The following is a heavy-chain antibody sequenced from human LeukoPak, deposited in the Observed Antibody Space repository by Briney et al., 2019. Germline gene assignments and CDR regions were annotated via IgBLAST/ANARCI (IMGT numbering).Heavy chain of an antibody. CDR1: GFTFSDYY. CDR3: AGYCGGGTCNAAGY. J-gene: IGHJ4*02. CDR2: ISSSGSTI. V-gene: IGHV3-11*01. D-gene: IGHD2-15*01. Sequence: GGSLRLSCAASGFTFSDYYMSWIRQAPGKGLEWVSYISSSGSTIYYADSVKGRFTTSRDNARNSLYLQMNSLRAEDTAVYYCAGYCGGGTCNAAGYWGQGTLVTVSS.